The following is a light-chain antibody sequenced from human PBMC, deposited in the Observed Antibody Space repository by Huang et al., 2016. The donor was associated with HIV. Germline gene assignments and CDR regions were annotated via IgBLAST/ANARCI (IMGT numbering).Light chain of an antibody. CDR3: QQSDSNT. V-gene: IGKV3-20*01. Sequence: EIVLTQSPDTLSLSPGERATLSCRASQTVRSTFLAWYQQKPGQAPRLLIYGASSRAAGIPDRVTGSGSGTDFTLTISRLEPEDFAVYHCQQSDSNTFGQGTKLDMK. CDR1: QTVRSTF. J-gene: IGKJ2*01. CDR2: GAS.